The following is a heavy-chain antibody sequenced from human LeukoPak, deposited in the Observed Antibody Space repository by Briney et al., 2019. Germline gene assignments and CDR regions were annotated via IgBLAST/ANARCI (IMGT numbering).Heavy chain of an antibody. CDR2: INPNSGGT. V-gene: IGHV1-2*02. CDR1: GYTFTGYY. D-gene: IGHD3-10*01. CDR3: ARVGVTELLPDFDY. Sequence: EASVKVSCKASGYTFTGYYMHWVRQAPGQGLEWMGWINPNSGGTNYAQKFQGRVTMTRDTSISTAYMELSRLRSDDTAVYYCARVGVTELLPDFDYWGQGTLVTVSS. J-gene: IGHJ4*02.